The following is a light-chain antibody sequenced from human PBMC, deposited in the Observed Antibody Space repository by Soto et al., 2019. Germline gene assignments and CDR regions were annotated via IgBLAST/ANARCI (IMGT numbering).Light chain of an antibody. V-gene: IGLV1-40*01. CDR1: SSNIGAGYD. Sequence: SVLTQPPSVSGAPGQRVTISCTGSSSNIGAGYDVQWYQQLPGTAPKLLVYGNKNRPSGVPDRFSGSRSGPSASLAITGLQAEDEADYYCQSYDYTLSGWEVFGGGTKVTVL. CDR3: QSYDYTLSGWEV. J-gene: IGLJ2*01. CDR2: GNK.